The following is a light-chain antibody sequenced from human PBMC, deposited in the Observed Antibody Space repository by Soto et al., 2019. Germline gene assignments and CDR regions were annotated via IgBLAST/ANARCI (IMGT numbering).Light chain of an antibody. J-gene: IGKJ5*01. Sequence: EIVMTQSPATLSVSPGATATLSCRASQSISIGLAWYRQKPGQAPRLLIYGASTRATGTPARFSGSGSGTEFTLTISSLQSEDFAPYYGQQYNKWPLITFGQGTRLEI. CDR2: GAS. CDR1: QSISIG. V-gene: IGKV3D-15*01. CDR3: QQYNKWPLIT.